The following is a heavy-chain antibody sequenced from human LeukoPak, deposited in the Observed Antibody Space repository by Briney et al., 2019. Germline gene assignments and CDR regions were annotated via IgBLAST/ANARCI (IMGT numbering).Heavy chain of an antibody. D-gene: IGHD6-19*01. Sequence: GGSLRLSCAASGFTFSNCAMTWVCQAPGQGLEWVSTIRSDSATTAYADSVKGRFTISRDNSKNTLYLQMNSLRAEDTAVYYCAKVYHDSGCLIDYWGQGTLVTVSS. V-gene: IGHV3-23*01. CDR3: AKVYHDSGCLIDY. CDR1: GFTFSNCA. CDR2: IRSDSATT. J-gene: IGHJ4*02.